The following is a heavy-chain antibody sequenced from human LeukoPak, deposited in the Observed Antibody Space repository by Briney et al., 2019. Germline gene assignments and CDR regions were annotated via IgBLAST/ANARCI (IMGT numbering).Heavy chain of an antibody. D-gene: IGHD3-10*01. CDR3: ARHIWGSGSYYDY. CDR1: GYSFTSYW. CDR2: IDPSDSYT. V-gene: IGHV5-10-1*01. J-gene: IGHJ4*02. Sequence: GESLKISCKGSGYSFTSYWISWVRQMPGKGLEWMGRIDPSDSYTNYSPSFQGHVTISADKSISTAYLQWSSLKASDTARYYCARHIWGSGSYYDYWGQGTLVTVSS.